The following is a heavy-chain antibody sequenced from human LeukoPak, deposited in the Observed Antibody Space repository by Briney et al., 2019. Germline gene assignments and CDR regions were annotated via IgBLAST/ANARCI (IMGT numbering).Heavy chain of an antibody. J-gene: IGHJ4*02. Sequence: PSETLSLTCTVSGGSISSAEYFWSWIRQHPGKGLEWIGYIFYSGSTYYNSSLKSRVTISVDTSKNQFSLKLSSVTAADTAVYYCARSVVRGVTTFDYWGQGTLVTVSS. V-gene: IGHV4-31*03. CDR1: GGSISSAEYF. D-gene: IGHD3-10*01. CDR2: IFYSGST. CDR3: ARSVVRGVTTFDY.